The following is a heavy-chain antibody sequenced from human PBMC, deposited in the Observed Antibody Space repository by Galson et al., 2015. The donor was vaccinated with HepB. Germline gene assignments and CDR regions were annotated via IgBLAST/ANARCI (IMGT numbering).Heavy chain of an antibody. CDR2: ISSNGGST. CDR1: GFTFSSYA. CDR3: VKTMVRGECYDY. D-gene: IGHD3-10*01. V-gene: IGHV3-64D*06. Sequence: SLRLSCAASGFTFSSYAMHWVRQAPGKGLEYVSAISSNGGSTYYADSVKGRFTISRDNSKNTLYLQMSSLRAEDTAVYYCVKTMVRGECYDYWGQGTLVTVSS. J-gene: IGHJ4*02.